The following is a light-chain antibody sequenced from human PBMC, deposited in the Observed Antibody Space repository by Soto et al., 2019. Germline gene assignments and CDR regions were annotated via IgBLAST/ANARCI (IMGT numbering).Light chain of an antibody. Sequence: QSVLTQPASVSGSPGQSITISCTGTSSDVGGYNYVSWYQQHPGKAPKLMIYGVSNRPSGVSNRFSGSKSGNTASLTISGLQADDEADYYCSSHTISSALQVFGTGTKVTVL. CDR1: SSDVGGYNY. CDR3: SSHTISSALQV. CDR2: GVS. V-gene: IGLV2-14*01. J-gene: IGLJ1*01.